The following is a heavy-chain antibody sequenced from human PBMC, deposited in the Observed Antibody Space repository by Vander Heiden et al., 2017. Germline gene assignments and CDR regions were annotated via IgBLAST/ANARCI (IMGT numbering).Heavy chain of an antibody. Sequence: DAQLVESGGGLVQPGGSLSLSCTASLFPFSNLGMNCVRQAPGKGLEWISYISNTSSAMHYAASVEGRFTISRDNAKNSLYLLMNSLTDEDTAVYYCARNQVGRAYFDYWGQGTLVTVSS. CDR2: ISNTSSAM. J-gene: IGHJ4*02. D-gene: IGHD1-26*01. CDR3: ARNQVGRAYFDY. V-gene: IGHV3-48*02. CDR1: LFPFSNLG.